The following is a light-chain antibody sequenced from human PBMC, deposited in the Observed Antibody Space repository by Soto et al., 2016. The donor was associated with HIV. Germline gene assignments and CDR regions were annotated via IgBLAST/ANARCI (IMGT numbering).Light chain of an antibody. V-gene: IGLV3-1*01. CDR3: QAGDSNYVV. CDR2: EET. J-gene: IGLJ2*01. Sequence: SYDLTQPPSVSVSPGQTASITCSGDKLGDKYVSWYQQKPGQAPILLIYEETKRPSGIPERFSGSNSGSTATLTVSETQAMDEADYYCQAGDSNYVVFGGGTKLTV. CDR1: KLGDKY.